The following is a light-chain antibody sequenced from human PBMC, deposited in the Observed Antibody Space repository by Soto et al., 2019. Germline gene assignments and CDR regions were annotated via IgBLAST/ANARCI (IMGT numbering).Light chain of an antibody. V-gene: IGKV3-20*01. CDR3: QQYVSPRWT. CDR1: QSVSSSY. J-gene: IGKJ1*01. CDR2: GAS. Sequence: EIELTQSPGTLSLSPGERATLSCRASQSVSSSYLAWYQQKPGQAPRILIYGASSRATGIPDRFSGSGSGTDFTLTISRLEPEDFAVYYGQQYVSPRWTFGQGTKVEIK.